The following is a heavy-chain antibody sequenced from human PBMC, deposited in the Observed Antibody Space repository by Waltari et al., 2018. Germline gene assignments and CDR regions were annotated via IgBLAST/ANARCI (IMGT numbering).Heavy chain of an antibody. V-gene: IGHV4-31*03. CDR3: ATHYDILLKDAFDI. CDR1: GGSISSGGYH. D-gene: IGHD3-9*01. J-gene: IGHJ3*02. CDR2: IYYSGST. Sequence: QVQLQESGPGLVKPSQTLSLTCTFSGGSISSGGYHWSWIRQHPGKGLEWIGYIYYSGSTYYNPSLKSRVTISVDTSKNQFSLKLSSVTAADTAVYYCATHYDILLKDAFDIWGQGTMVTVSS.